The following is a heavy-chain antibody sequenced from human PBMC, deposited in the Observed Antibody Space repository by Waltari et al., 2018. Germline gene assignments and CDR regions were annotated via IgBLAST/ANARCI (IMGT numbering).Heavy chain of an antibody. Sequence: QVQLVQSGAEVKKPGASVKVSCKASGYTFTSYGISWVRQAPGQGLEWMGWISAYNGKTNYAQKLQGRVTMTTDTSTSTAYMELRSLRSDDTAVYYCARDRCSSSPSVRYYYYGMDVWGQGTTVTVSS. J-gene: IGHJ6*02. D-gene: IGHD6-6*01. CDR3: ARDRCSSSPSVRYYYYGMDV. CDR1: GYTFTSYG. V-gene: IGHV1-18*04. CDR2: ISAYNGKT.